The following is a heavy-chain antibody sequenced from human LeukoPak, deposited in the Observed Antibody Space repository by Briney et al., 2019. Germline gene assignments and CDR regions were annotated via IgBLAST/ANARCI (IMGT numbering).Heavy chain of an antibody. CDR2: IYSSGST. CDR3: ARDFSYYDSSGYYSGWFDP. CDR1: GDSISSYS. J-gene: IGHJ5*02. D-gene: IGHD3-22*01. V-gene: IGHV4-59*01. Sequence: PSETLSLTCTVSGDSISSYSWNWVRQPPGKGLEWIGYIYSSGSTNYNPSLKSRVTISLDTSENQFSLKLRSVTAADTAVYYCARDFSYYDSSGYYSGWFDPWGQGTLVTVSS.